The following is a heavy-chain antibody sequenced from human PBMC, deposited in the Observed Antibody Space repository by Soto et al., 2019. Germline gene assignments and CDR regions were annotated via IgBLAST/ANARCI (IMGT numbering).Heavy chain of an antibody. CDR1: GGSISSYY. V-gene: IGHV4-59*01. CDR3: ARVRRNREGMDV. J-gene: IGHJ6*02. D-gene: IGHD1-1*01. Sequence: QVQLQESGPGLVKPSETLSLTCTVSGGSISSYYWSWIRQPPGKGLEWIGYIYYSGSTNYNPSLKIRVTISVDTSKNQFALKLSSVTAADTAVYYCARVRRNREGMDVWGQGTTVTVSS. CDR2: IYYSGST.